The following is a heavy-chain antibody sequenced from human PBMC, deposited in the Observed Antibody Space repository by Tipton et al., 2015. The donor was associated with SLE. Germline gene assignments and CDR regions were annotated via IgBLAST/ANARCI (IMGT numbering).Heavy chain of an antibody. D-gene: IGHD2-15*01. Sequence: TLSLTCTVSGGSISSSSYYWGWIRQPPGKGLEWIGSIYYSGSTYYYPSLKSRVTISVDTSKNQFSLKLSSVTAADTAVYYCARQDIVVVVAATPGWYFDLWGRGTLVTVSS. CDR3: ARQDIVVVVAATPGWYFDL. CDR1: GGSISSSSYY. V-gene: IGHV4-39*01. J-gene: IGHJ2*01. CDR2: IYYSGST.